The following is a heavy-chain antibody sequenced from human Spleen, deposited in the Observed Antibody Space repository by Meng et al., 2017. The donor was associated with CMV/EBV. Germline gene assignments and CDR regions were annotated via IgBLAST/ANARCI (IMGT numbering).Heavy chain of an antibody. V-gene: IGHV3-9*01. CDR3: AKSYGGNSPPFDY. CDR1: GFTFDDYA. CDR2: ISWNSGSI. D-gene: IGHD4-23*01. J-gene: IGHJ4*02. Sequence: LSLTCAASGFTFDDYAMHWVRQAPGKGLEWVSGISWNSGSIGYADSVKGRFTISRDNSKNTLYLQMDSLRAEDTAVYYCAKSYGGNSPPFDYWGQGTLVTVSS.